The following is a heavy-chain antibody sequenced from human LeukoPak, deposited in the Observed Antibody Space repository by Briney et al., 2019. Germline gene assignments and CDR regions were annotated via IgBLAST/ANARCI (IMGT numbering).Heavy chain of an antibody. CDR1: GYTFTSYG. D-gene: IGHD5-12*01. CDR3: ARGSGYEFDY. J-gene: IGHJ4*02. CDR2: IIPIFGTA. V-gene: IGHV1-69*13. Sequence: SVKASCKASGYTFTSYGISWVRQAPGQGLEWMGGIIPIFGTANYAQKFQGRVTITADESTSTAYMGLSSLRSEDTAVYYCARGSGYEFDYWGQGTLVTVSS.